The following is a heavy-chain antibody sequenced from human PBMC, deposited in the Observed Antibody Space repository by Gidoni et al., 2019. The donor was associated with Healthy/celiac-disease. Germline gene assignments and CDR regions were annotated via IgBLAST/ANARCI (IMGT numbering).Heavy chain of an antibody. CDR1: GFTFSSYA. V-gene: IGHV3-64*01. Sequence: EVQLVESGGGLVKPGGSLRLSGAASGFTFSSYARTWVRQAPGKGLEYFSAISINGGSTYYANSVKCRFTISRDNSKNTLYLQMGSLRAEDVAVYYCARGSTNYYDSSGYLAPFDYWGQGTLVTVSS. CDR2: ISINGGST. D-gene: IGHD3-22*01. J-gene: IGHJ4*02. CDR3: ARGSTNYYDSSGYLAPFDY.